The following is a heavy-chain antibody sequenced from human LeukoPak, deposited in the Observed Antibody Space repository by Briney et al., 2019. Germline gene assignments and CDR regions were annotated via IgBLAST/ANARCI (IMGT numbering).Heavy chain of an antibody. CDR3: TRRVLLWFGELGSYYFDY. CDR1: GFTFGDYA. Sequence: GGSLRLSCTASGFTFGDYAMSWVRQAPGKGLEWVGFIRSKAYGGTTEYAASVKGRFTISRDDSKSIAYLQMNSLKTEDTAVYYCTRRVLLWFGELGSYYFDYWGQGTQVTVSS. CDR2: IRSKAYGGTT. J-gene: IGHJ4*02. D-gene: IGHD3-10*01. V-gene: IGHV3-49*04.